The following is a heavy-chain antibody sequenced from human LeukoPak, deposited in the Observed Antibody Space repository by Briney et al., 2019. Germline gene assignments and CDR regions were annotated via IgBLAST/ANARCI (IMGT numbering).Heavy chain of an antibody. J-gene: IGHJ4*02. CDR3: TTDTRRVVVPK. CDR2: IKRKTDGRTT. V-gene: IGHV3-15*01. D-gene: IGHD2-15*01. Sequence: ETLSLTCTVSGGSIGNYYWSWIRQPPGKGLEWVGRIKRKTDGRTTDYDAPVKGRFTISRDDSKTSLYLQMNNLKTEDTAVYYCTTDTRRVVVPKWGQGTLVTVSS. CDR1: GGSIGNYY.